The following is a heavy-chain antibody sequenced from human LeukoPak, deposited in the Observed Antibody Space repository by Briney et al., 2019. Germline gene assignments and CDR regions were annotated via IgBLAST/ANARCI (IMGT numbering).Heavy chain of an antibody. CDR1: GYTFTSYD. Sequence: ASVKVSCQASGYTFTSYDINWVRQATGQGLEWMGWVHTNSGNTGYAQKFQGRVTMTRNTYISTAYMELRRLRSEDTAMYYCARSGSYLDYYYYMDVWGKGTTVTISS. D-gene: IGHD1-26*01. CDR2: VHTNSGNT. J-gene: IGHJ6*03. CDR3: ARSGSYLDYYYYMDV. V-gene: IGHV1-8*01.